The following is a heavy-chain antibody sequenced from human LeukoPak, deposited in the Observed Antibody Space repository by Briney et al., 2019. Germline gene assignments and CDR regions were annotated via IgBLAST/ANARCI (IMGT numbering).Heavy chain of an antibody. D-gene: IGHD6-13*01. V-gene: IGHV3-74*01. CDR3: AKGGSSSPRSTFDY. Sequence: GGSLRLSCAASGFTFSSYWMHWVRQAPGKGLVWVSHINGDGSTTSYADSVKGRFTISRDNAKNTVYLQMNSPRAEDTAVYYCAKGGSSSPRSTFDYWGQGTLLTVPS. CDR1: GFTFSSYW. CDR2: INGDGSTT. J-gene: IGHJ4*02.